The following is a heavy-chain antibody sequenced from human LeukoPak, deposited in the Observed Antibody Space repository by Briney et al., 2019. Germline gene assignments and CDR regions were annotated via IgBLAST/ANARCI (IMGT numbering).Heavy chain of an antibody. CDR3: ARDILTGYYNPYFDY. Sequence: ASVKVSCKASGYTFTGYYMHWVRQAPGQGLEWMGWINPNSGGTNYAQKFQGRVTMTRDTSISTAYMELSRLRSDDTAVYYCARDILTGYYNPYFDYWGQGTLVTVSS. CDR1: GYTFTGYY. V-gene: IGHV1-2*02. CDR2: INPNSGGT. J-gene: IGHJ4*02. D-gene: IGHD3-9*01.